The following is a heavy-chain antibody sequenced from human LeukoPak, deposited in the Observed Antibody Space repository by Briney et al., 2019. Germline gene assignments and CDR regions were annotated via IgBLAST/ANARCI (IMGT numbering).Heavy chain of an antibody. CDR2: INHSGST. CDR1: GGSFSGYY. CDR3: ASGPIIMVRGVIFY. Sequence: PSETLSLTCAVYGGSFSGYYWSWIRQPPGKGLEWIGEINHSGSTNYNPSLKSRVTISVDTSKNQFSLKLSFVTAADTAVYYCASGPIIMVRGVIFYWGQGTLVTVSS. J-gene: IGHJ4*02. D-gene: IGHD3-10*01. V-gene: IGHV4-34*01.